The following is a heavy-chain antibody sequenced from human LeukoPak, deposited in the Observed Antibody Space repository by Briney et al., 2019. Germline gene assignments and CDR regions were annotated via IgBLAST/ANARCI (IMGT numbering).Heavy chain of an antibody. J-gene: IGHJ4*02. V-gene: IGHV5-51*01. D-gene: IGHD2-2*01. CDR1: GYSFTSYW. Sequence: GESLKISFKGSGYSFTSYWIGWVREMPGKGMEWMVIIYPVDSYTRYTPSFQGQFPISADKSISTAYLQWSSLKASDTAMYYCARVMRYQLSDYWGQGTLVTVSS. CDR2: IYPVDSYT. CDR3: ARVMRYQLSDY.